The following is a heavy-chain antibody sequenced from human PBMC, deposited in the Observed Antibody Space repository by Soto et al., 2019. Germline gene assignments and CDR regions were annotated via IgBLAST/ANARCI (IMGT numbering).Heavy chain of an antibody. J-gene: IGHJ4*02. D-gene: IGHD2-21*02. CDR3: TRLEEVDVVTASFDH. Sequence: GGSLRLSCAVSGFTFSGSAIHWVRQASGKGLEWVARIRSKRNDYATAYAASVKGRFTVSRDDSENMAYLQMSGLKTEDTAVYYCTRLEEVDVVTASFDHWGQGTLVTVSS. CDR2: IRSKRNDYAT. V-gene: IGHV3-73*01. CDR1: GFTFSGSA.